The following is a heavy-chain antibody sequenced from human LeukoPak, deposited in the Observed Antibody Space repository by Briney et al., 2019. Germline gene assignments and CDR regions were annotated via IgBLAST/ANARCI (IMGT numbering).Heavy chain of an antibody. CDR3: ARGVKGAYGSGRGYYYYGMDV. V-gene: IGHV4-31*03. J-gene: IGHJ6*04. D-gene: IGHD3-10*01. CDR1: GGSISSGGYY. Sequence: SETLSLTCTVSGGSISSGGYYWSWIRQHPGKGLEWIGEINHSGSTNYSPSLKSRVTISVDTSKNQFSLKLSSVTAADTAVYYCARGVKGAYGSGRGYYYYGMDVWGKGTTVTVSS. CDR2: INHSGST.